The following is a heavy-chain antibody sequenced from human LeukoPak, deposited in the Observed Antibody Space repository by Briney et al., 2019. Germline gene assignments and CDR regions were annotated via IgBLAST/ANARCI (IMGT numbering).Heavy chain of an antibody. CDR2: INTNTGNP. CDR3: ARESRYYDFWSGYYRGFDP. J-gene: IGHJ5*02. V-gene: IGHV7-4-1*02. D-gene: IGHD3-3*01. Sequence: ASVTVSCKASGYTFTSYAMNWVRQAPGQGLEWMGWINTNTGNPTYAQGFTGRFVFSLDTSVSTAYLQISSLKAEDTAVYYCARESRYYDFWSGYYRGFDPWGQGTLVTVSS. CDR1: GYTFTSYA.